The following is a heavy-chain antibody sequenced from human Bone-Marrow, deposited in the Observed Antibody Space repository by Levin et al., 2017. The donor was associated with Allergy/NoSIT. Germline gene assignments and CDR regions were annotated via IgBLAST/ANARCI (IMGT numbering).Heavy chain of an antibody. Sequence: GGSLRLSCAASGFTFSGSAMHWVRQASGKGLEWVGRIRSKANSYATAYAASVKGRFTISRDDSKNTAYLQMNSLKTEDTAVYYCTRSEYQLLLVDDYGMDVWGQGTTVTVSS. J-gene: IGHJ6*02. V-gene: IGHV3-73*01. CDR2: IRSKANSYAT. CDR3: TRSEYQLLLVDDYGMDV. D-gene: IGHD2-2*01. CDR1: GFTFSGSA.